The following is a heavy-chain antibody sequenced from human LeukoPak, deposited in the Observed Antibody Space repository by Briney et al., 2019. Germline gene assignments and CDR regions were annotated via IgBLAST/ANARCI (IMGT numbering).Heavy chain of an antibody. Sequence: GGSLRLSCVASGFTFTKCAMSWIRQAPGKGLEWVALIIATGDTAYYADSVKGRFTISRDNSMNTVYMQMDSLRAEDTAIYYCAGDRNSDWYSPLDYWGQGSQVTVSP. CDR3: AGDRNSDWYSPLDY. CDR1: GFTFTKCA. D-gene: IGHD6-19*01. CDR2: IIATGDTA. J-gene: IGHJ4*02. V-gene: IGHV3-23*01.